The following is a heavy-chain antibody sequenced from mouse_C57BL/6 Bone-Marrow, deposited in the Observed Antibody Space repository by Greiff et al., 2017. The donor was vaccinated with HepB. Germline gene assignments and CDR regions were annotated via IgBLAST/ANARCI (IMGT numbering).Heavy chain of an antibody. CDR1: GYTFTDYE. CDR2: IDPETGGT. CDR3: TRENGFAY. J-gene: IGHJ3*01. V-gene: IGHV1-15*01. Sequence: VKLMESGAELVRPGASVTLSCKASGYTFTDYEMHWVKQTPVHGLEWIGAIDPETGGTAYNQKFKGKAILTADKSSSTAYMELRSLTSEDSAVYYCTRENGFAYWGQGTLVTVSA.